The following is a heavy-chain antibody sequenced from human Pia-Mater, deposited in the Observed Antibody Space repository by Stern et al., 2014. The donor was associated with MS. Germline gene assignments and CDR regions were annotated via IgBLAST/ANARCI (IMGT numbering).Heavy chain of an antibody. J-gene: IGHJ4*02. Sequence: VQLVQSGGSLVKPGESLTLSCAASGFPFDTYTMHWVRQSPGRGLAWISSISTESSYINYADSVKGRFTISRDNANNSLYLQMNSLRPEDTAVYYCARRAGGLIAAGSLGYWGQGILVTVSS. V-gene: IGHV3-21*01. CDR3: ARRAGGLIAAGSLGY. CDR1: GFPFDTYT. CDR2: ISTESSYI. D-gene: IGHD6-25*01.